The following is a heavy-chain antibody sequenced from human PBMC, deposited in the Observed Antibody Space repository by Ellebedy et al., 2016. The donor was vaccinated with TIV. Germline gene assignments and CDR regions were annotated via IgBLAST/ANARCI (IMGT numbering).Heavy chain of an antibody. CDR1: GYTFSSYF. CDR3: ARGEKYCRGGGCSDY. V-gene: IGHV1-46*01. D-gene: IGHD2-15*01. Sequence: AASVKVSCKASGYTFSSYFIQWVRQAPGQGLEWMGTINPSGGTTKDAQNFQGRVTMTRDTSTSTVYMELSSLRSEDTAVYYCARGEKYCRGGGCSDYWGQGSLVTVSS. J-gene: IGHJ4*02. CDR2: INPSGGTT.